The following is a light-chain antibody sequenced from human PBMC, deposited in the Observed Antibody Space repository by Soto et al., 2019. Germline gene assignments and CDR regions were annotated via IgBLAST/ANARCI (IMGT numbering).Light chain of an antibody. CDR2: AAS. CDR3: QQYGITSART. Sequence: EIVLTQSPGTLSLSPGESATLSCRASQSVSSSSLAWYQQKPGQAPRLLIYAASTRATGIPDRFSGSGSGTDFTLTISRLEPEDFAVYYCQQYGITSARTFGGGTKVDIK. J-gene: IGKJ4*01. CDR1: QSVSSSS. V-gene: IGKV3-20*01.